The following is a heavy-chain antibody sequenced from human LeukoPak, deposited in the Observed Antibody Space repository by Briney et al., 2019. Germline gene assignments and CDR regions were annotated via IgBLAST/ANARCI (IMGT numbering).Heavy chain of an antibody. V-gene: IGHV1-46*01. D-gene: IGHD3-22*01. J-gene: IGHJ5*02. CDR1: GGTFTSYY. CDR2: INPSGGST. CDR3: ARLSYDSSGYYNWFDP. Sequence: ASVKVSCKASGGTFTSYYMHWVRQAPGQGLEWMGIINPSGGSTSYAQKFQGRVTMTRDTSTSTVYMELSRLRSDDTAVYYCARLSYDSSGYYNWFDPWGQGTLVTVSP.